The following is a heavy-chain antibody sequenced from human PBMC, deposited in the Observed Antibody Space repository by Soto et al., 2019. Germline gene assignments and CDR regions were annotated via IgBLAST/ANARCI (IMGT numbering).Heavy chain of an antibody. CDR1: GYSFTSYW. J-gene: IGHJ6*02. Sequence: GESLKISCEGSGYSFTSYWIAWVRQMPGKGLEWMGIIYPGDSDTRYSPSFQGQVTISADKSIRTVYLRWSSLKASDSAMYYCARPGTSGSAVRYYYSNGLDVWGQGTTVTVSS. V-gene: IGHV5-51*01. D-gene: IGHD3-10*01. CDR2: IYPGDSDT. CDR3: ARPGTSGSAVRYYYSNGLDV.